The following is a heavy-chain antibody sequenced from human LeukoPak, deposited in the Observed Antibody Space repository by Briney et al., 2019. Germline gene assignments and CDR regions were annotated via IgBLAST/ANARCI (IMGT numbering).Heavy chain of an antibody. CDR3: ARLGSGNYYDTRGQLDY. V-gene: IGHV4-59*01. CDR2: IYYSGST. D-gene: IGHD1-26*01. J-gene: IGHJ4*02. Sequence: SGTLSLTCAVYGGSFSGYYWSWIGQPPGKGLEWIGYIYYSGSTNYNPSLKSRVTISVDTSKNQFSLKLSSVTAADTAVYYCARLGSGNYYDTRGQLDYWGQGTLATVSS. CDR1: GGSFSGYY.